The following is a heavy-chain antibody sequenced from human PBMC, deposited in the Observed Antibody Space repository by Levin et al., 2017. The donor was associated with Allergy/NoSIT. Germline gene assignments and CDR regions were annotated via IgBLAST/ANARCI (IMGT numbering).Heavy chain of an antibody. D-gene: IGHD6-19*01. CDR3: ATQFQW. CDR1: GFSLSNAW. V-gene: IGHV3-15*01. Sequence: ETLSLTCAASGFSLSNAWMNWVRQAPGKGLEWVGRITSKTDGATTDYAAPVNGRFTISRDDSTNTLYLQMNSLKVEDTALYFCATQFQWWGQGTLVTVSS. CDR2: ITSKTDGATT. J-gene: IGHJ4*02.